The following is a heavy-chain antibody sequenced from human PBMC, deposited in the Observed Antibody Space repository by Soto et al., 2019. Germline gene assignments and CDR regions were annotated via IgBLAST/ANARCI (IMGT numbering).Heavy chain of an antibody. CDR2: IIPILGIA. D-gene: IGHD5-12*01. Sequence: QVQLVQSGAEVKKPGSSVKVSCKASGGTFSSYTIIWVRQAPGQGLEWIGRIIPILGIANYAQKFQGIVTITADKSTSTAYMELSSLRSEDTAVYYCAIPYSCYDREYYFDYWGQGTLVTVSS. CDR1: GGTFSSYT. V-gene: IGHV1-69*02. CDR3: AIPYSCYDREYYFDY. J-gene: IGHJ4*02.